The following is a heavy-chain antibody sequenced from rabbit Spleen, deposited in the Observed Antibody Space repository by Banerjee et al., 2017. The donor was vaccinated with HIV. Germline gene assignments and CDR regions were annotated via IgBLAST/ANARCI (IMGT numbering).Heavy chain of an antibody. J-gene: IGHJ6*01. CDR2: IYTGSDTT. V-gene: IGHV1S45*01. CDR1: GFSFSSSYY. D-gene: IGHD1-1*01. Sequence: QEQLVESGGGLVQPEGSLTLTCTASGFSFSSSYYMYWVRQAPGKGLEWIGCIYTGSDTTWYASWAKGRFTISKTSSTTVTLQMTRLTAADTATYFCARDTSSSFSSYGMDLWGPGTLVTVS. CDR3: ARDTSSSFSSYGMDL.